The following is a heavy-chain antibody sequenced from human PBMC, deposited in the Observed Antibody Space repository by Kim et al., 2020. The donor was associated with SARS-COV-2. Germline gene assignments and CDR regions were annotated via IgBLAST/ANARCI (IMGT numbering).Heavy chain of an antibody. CDR2: ISYDGSNK. CDR3: ACNRNYYGSGSYILDY. J-gene: IGHJ4*02. V-gene: IGHV3-30*03. CDR1: GFTFSSYG. D-gene: IGHD3-10*01. Sequence: GGSLRLSCAASGFTFSSYGMHWVRQAPGKGLEWVAVISYDGSNKYYADSVKGRFTISRDNSKNTLYPQMNSLRAEDTAVYYCACNRNYYGSGSYILDYWGQGTLVTVSS.